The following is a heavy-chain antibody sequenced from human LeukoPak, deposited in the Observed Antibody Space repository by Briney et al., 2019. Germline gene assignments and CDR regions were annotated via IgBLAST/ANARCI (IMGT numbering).Heavy chain of an antibody. CDR2: INSGSGDT. CDR1: VYSFTDYY. CDR3: VRERRATADY. D-gene: IGHD1-26*01. J-gene: IGHJ4*02. Sequence: GASVNASFPASVYSFTDYYMHWVRQAPGQGLEWIGWINSGSGDTNYAQKFQGRVTVTRDTSSSTTYMEVSNLRSDDTAVYHCVRERRATADYWGQGTLVTVSS. V-gene: IGHV1-2*02.